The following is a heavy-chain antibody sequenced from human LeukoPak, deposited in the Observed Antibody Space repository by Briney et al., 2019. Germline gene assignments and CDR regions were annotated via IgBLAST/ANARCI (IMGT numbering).Heavy chain of an antibody. D-gene: IGHD2-2*01. Sequence: SETLSLTCAVYGGSSSGYYWSWIRQPPGKGLEWIGEINHSGSTNYNPSLKSRVTISVDTSKNQFSLKLSSVTAADTAVYYCARGPQLPSVVVPARGFDPWGQGTLVTVSS. CDR1: GGSSSGYY. CDR3: ARGPQLPSVVVPARGFDP. J-gene: IGHJ5*02. CDR2: INHSGST. V-gene: IGHV4-34*01.